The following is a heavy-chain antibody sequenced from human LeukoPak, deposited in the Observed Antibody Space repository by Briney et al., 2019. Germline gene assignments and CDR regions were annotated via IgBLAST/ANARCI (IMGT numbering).Heavy chain of an antibody. CDR1: GGTFSSYA. J-gene: IGHJ3*02. Sequence: SVKASCKASGGTFSSYAISWVRQAPGQGLEWMGGIIPIFGTANYAQKFQGRVTITADESTSTAYMELSSLRSEDTAVYCCARDLKGRVTSDAFDIWGQGTMVTVSS. CDR2: IIPIFGTA. D-gene: IGHD4-23*01. CDR3: ARDLKGRVTSDAFDI. V-gene: IGHV1-69*13.